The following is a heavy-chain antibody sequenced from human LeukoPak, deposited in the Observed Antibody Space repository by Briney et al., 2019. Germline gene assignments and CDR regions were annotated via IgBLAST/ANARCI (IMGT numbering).Heavy chain of an antibody. J-gene: IGHJ4*02. CDR1: GYTFTSYG. V-gene: IGHV1-18*01. CDR2: ISAYNGNT. CDR3: ARGSEARDPYYFDY. Sequence: ASVKVSCKASGYTFTSYGISWVRQAPGQGLEWMGWISAYNGNTNYAQKLQGRVTMTTDTSTSTVYMELSSLRSEDTAVYYCARGSEARDPYYFDYWGQGTLVTVSS.